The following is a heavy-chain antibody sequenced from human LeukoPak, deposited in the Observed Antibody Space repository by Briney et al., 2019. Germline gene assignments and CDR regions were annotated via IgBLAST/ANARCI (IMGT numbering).Heavy chain of an antibody. V-gene: IGHV3-23*01. CDR1: GFTFSRHW. D-gene: IGHD1-26*01. CDR3: AKGGKWDVTPFDY. CDR2: ISGGGGST. J-gene: IGHJ4*02. Sequence: PGGSLRLSCAASGFTFSRHWMHWVRQAPGKGLEWVSTISGGGGSTYYADSVKGRFTISRDNSKNTLYLQVNSLRAEDTAVYYCAKGGKWDVTPFDYWGQGTLVTVSS.